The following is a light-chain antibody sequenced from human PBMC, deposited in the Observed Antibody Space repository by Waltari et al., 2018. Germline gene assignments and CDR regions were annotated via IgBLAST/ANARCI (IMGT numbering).Light chain of an antibody. V-gene: IGKV4-1*01. CDR1: QRVLYSSNNKNY. Sequence: DIVMTQSPDSLAVSLGERATFNCTSSQRVLYSSNNKNYLAWYQQKPGQPPKLFIYWAAIRESGVPDRFSGSGSVTDFTLTINSLQAEDVAVYYCQQYYNTPSTFGPGTKVDIK. CDR3: QQYYNTPST. CDR2: WAA. J-gene: IGKJ3*01.